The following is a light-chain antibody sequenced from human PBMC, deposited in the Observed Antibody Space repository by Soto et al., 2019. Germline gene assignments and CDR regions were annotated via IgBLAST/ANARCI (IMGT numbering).Light chain of an antibody. CDR2: ETS. CDR1: QDISRF. J-gene: IGKJ4*01. CDR3: QQYNHWPRMLS. V-gene: IGKV1-17*03. Sequence: DVQMTQSPSAMSASVGDRVTIAGRARQDISRFVAWFQHKPGRAPERLIYETSSLQPGVPSRFSGSGSGTEFTLAISGLQPEDFAVYYCQQYNHWPRMLSFGGGTRV.